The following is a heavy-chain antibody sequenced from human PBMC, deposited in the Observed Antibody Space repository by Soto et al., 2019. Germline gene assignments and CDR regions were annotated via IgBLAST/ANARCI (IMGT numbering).Heavy chain of an antibody. CDR2: IYYSGST. D-gene: IGHD2-2*01. J-gene: IGHJ6*02. V-gene: IGHV4-30-4*01. CDR1: GGSISSGDYY. Sequence: PSETLSLTCTVSGGSISSGDYYGSWIRQPPGKGLEWIGYIYYSGSTYYNPSLKSRVTISVDTSNNQFSLKLSSVTAADTAVYYCARNIVVVPAARNTYFIGYYYYGMDVWGQGTTATVSS. CDR3: ARNIVVVPAARNTYFIGYYYYGMDV.